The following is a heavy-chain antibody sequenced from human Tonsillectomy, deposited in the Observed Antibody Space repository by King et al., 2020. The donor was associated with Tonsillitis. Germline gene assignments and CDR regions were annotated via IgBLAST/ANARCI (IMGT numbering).Heavy chain of an antibody. D-gene: IGHD1-26*01. CDR3: AKDPSEMGVSFYFDY. Sequence: VQLVESGGAVVQPGRSLRLSCAASRFTFTSHGMHWVRQAPGKGLEWVAVISYDGSYKYYADSVKGRFSISRDNSKNTLYLQMDSLRAEDTAVYYCAKDPSEMGVSFYFDYWGQGTLVTVSS. J-gene: IGHJ4*02. CDR2: ISYDGSYK. CDR1: RFTFTSHG. V-gene: IGHV3-30*18.